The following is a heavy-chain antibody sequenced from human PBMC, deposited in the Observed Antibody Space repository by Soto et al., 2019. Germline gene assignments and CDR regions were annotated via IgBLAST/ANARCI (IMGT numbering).Heavy chain of an antibody. CDR2: ISGSGGST. J-gene: IGHJ4*02. CDR3: AKAHGYRYGDYTRAFDY. V-gene: IGHV3-23*01. D-gene: IGHD4-17*01. Sequence: EVQLLESGGGLVQPGGSLRLSCAASGFTFSSYAMSWVRQAPGKGLEWVSAISGSGGSTYYADSVKGRFTISRDNSKNTLYLQRNSLRAEDTAVYYCAKAHGYRYGDYTRAFDYWGQGTLVTVSS. CDR1: GFTFSSYA.